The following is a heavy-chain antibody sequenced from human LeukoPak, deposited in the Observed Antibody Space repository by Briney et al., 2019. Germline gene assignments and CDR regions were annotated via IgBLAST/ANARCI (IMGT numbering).Heavy chain of an antibody. CDR3: AGGPPVDMVRGVPEYFQH. D-gene: IGHD3-10*01. V-gene: IGHV1-69*13. CDR2: IIPIFGTA. CDR1: GGTFSSYA. Sequence: SVKVSCKASGGTFSSYAISWVRQAPGQGLEWMGGIIPIFGTANYAQKFQGRVTITADESTSTAYMELSSLRSEDTAAYYCAGGPPVDMVRGVPEYFQHWGQGTLVTVSS. J-gene: IGHJ1*01.